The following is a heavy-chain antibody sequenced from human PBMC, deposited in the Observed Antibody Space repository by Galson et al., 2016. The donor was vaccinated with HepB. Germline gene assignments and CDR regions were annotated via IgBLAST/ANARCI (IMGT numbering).Heavy chain of an antibody. D-gene: IGHD3-10*01. J-gene: IGHJ3*02. CDR2: INSDGSST. V-gene: IGHV3-74*01. Sequence: SLRLSCATSGFTFSSYWMHWVRQAPGKGLVWVSRINSDGSSTTYADSVKGRFTISRDNATNTLYLQMNSLRAEDTAVHYCARGTQALPRSTFDIWGQGTMVTVSS. CDR3: ARGTQALPRSTFDI. CDR1: GFTFSSYW.